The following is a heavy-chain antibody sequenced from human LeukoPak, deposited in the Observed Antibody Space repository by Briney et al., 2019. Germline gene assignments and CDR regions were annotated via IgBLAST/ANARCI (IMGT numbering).Heavy chain of an antibody. J-gene: IGHJ4*02. CDR1: GITFSNYG. V-gene: IGHV3-30*18. Sequence: GGSLRLSCAASGITFSNYGMHWVRQGPGKGLEWVAVISSDGSDKYYAESVRGRFTISRDNAKNTLYLQMSSLRAEDTAVYYCAKDKTTETTYFEYWGQGTLVTVSS. CDR2: ISSDGSDK. D-gene: IGHD4-17*01. CDR3: AKDKTTETTYFEY.